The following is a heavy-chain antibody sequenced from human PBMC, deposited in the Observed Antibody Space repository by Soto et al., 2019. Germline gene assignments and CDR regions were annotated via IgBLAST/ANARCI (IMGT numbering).Heavy chain of an antibody. D-gene: IGHD1-20*01. J-gene: IGHJ4*02. CDR3: ATVHNTSRSFDY. V-gene: IGHV3-23*01. CDR1: GFTFNIYA. CDR2: TGATGRTT. Sequence: LSCAASGFTFNIYAMTWVRQAPGKGLEWVSTTGATGRTTYYSDSVKGRFTVSRDNSKNTLDLQMSNLRAEDTAVYYCATVHNTSRSFDYWGQGTLVTVSS.